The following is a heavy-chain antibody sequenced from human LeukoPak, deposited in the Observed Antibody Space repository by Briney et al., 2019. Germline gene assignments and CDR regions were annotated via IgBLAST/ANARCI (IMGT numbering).Heavy chain of an antibody. CDR1: GYTFTGYY. J-gene: IGHJ4*02. CDR3: ARSAVRIRYFDWGGVEYYFDY. D-gene: IGHD3-9*01. CDR2: INPNSGGT. Sequence: ASVKVSCKASGYTFTGYYMHWVRQAPGQGREWMGWINPNSGGTNYAQKFQGRVTMTRDTSISTAYMELSRLRSDDTAVYYCARSAVRIRYFDWGGVEYYFDYWGQGTLVTVSS. V-gene: IGHV1-2*02.